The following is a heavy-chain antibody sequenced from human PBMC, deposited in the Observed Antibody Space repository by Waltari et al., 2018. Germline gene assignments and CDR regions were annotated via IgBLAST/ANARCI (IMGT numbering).Heavy chain of an antibody. CDR3: ARDHYYGSGAYDVIFDF. J-gene: IGHJ4*02. V-gene: IGHV1-2*02. CDR2: INPDSGVT. D-gene: IGHD3-10*01. CDR1: GYTFTAYY. Sequence: QVQLVQSVAEVKKPGASVKVSCETSGYTFTAYYIHWVRQAPGQGLEWMGWINPDSGVTNYAQNFQGRVTMTSDTSIRAADMELTRLRSDDTAVYYCARDHYYGSGAYDVIFDFWGQGTLVTVSS.